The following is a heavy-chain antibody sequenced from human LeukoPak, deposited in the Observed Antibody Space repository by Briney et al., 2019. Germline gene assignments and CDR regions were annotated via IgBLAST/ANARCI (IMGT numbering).Heavy chain of an antibody. CDR2: ISGSGGST. CDR1: GFTFSSYA. Sequence: PGRSLRLSCAASGFTFSSYAMSWVRQAPGKGLEWVSAISGSGGSTYYADSVKGRFTISRDNSKNTLYLQMNSLRAEDTAVYYCAKQQLVFMYYFDYWGQGTLVTVSS. D-gene: IGHD6-13*01. CDR3: AKQQLVFMYYFDY. J-gene: IGHJ4*02. V-gene: IGHV3-23*01.